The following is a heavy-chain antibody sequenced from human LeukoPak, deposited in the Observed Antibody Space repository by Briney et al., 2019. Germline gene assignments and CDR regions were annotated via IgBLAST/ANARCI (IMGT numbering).Heavy chain of an antibody. CDR2: ISGGGSST. J-gene: IGHJ5*02. D-gene: IGHD3-22*01. CDR3: AHTDSYYFDSGMVS. Sequence: GGSLRLSCTASGFRFSNYAMNWVRQAPGKGLEWVSVISGGGSSTNYADTVKGRFTISRENSKNTLYLQMNSLRAEDTAVYYCAHTDSYYFDSGMVSWGQGALVTVSS. V-gene: IGHV3-23*01. CDR1: GFRFSNYA.